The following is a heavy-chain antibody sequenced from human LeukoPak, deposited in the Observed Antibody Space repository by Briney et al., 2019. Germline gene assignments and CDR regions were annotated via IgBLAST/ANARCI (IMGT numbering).Heavy chain of an antibody. J-gene: IGHJ4*02. CDR2: IYTSGST. Sequence: SQTLSLTCTVSGGSISSGSYYWSWIRQPAGKGLEWIGRIYTSGSTNYNPSLKSRVTISLDTSKNQFSLKLSSVTAADTAVYYCARVVRNDILTGYLIWYYFDYWGQGTLVTVSS. D-gene: IGHD3-9*01. CDR3: ARVVRNDILTGYLIWYYFDY. V-gene: IGHV4-61*02. CDR1: GGSISSGSYY.